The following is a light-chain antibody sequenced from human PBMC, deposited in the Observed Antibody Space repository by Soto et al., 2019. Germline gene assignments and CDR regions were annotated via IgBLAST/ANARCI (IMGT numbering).Light chain of an antibody. CDR1: SSDVGGYNY. Sequence: QSVMTQSRSLSGSPGQSVTISCTGTSSDVGGYNYVSWYQQHPGKAPKLMIYDVTTRPSGVPDRFSGSKSGNTASLTISGLQAEDEADYYCSSHAGSSVVFGTGTKVTVL. V-gene: IGLV2-11*01. CDR3: SSHAGSSVV. J-gene: IGLJ1*01. CDR2: DVT.